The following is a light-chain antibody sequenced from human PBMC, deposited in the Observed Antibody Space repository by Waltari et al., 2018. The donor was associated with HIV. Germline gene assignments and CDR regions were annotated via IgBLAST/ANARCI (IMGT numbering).Light chain of an antibody. J-gene: IGLJ2*01. Sequence: SYVLTQPPSVSVALGEKARITCGGNNIGLTRVHWSQQKPGQAPLLVIYYGSDRPPGIPERISDSKSVHTATLTISRVEAGDEADYYCQVWDTGSDQVVFGVRTKLTVL. CDR1: NIGLTR. V-gene: IGLV3-21*04. CDR2: YGS. CDR3: QVWDTGSDQVV.